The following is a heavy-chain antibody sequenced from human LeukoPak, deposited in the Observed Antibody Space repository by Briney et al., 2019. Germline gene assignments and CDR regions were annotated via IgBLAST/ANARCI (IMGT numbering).Heavy chain of an antibody. CDR1: GYTFTSYA. CDR2: INTNTGNP. CDR3: ARDLIAAGEGDFDS. V-gene: IGHV7-4-1*02. D-gene: IGHD6-13*01. Sequence: ASVKVSCKASGYTFTSYAMNWVRQAPGQGLEWMGWINTNTGNPTYAQGFTGRFVFSLDTSVSTAYLQISSLKAEDTAVYYCARDLIAAGEGDFDSWGQGSLVTVSS. J-gene: IGHJ4*02.